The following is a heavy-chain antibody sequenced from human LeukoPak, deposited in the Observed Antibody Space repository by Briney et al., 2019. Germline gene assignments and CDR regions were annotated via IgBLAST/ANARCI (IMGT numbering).Heavy chain of an antibody. J-gene: IGHJ4*02. Sequence: GGSLRLSCAASGFTFSGFGIHWVRQAPGEGLEWVALIMFDGSNKYYVDSVKGRFTISRDNSKSALYLQMNSLRAEDTAVYYCAKISLGVLRFLEWFLYFDYWGQGTLVTVSS. CDR2: IMFDGSNK. D-gene: IGHD3-3*01. CDR3: AKISLGVLRFLEWFLYFDY. V-gene: IGHV3-30*02. CDR1: GFTFSGFG.